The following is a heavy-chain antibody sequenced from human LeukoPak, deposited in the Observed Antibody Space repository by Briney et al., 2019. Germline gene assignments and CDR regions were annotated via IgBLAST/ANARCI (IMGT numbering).Heavy chain of an antibody. Sequence: PSETLSLTCTVSGGSVSSAAYYWSWIRQPPGQGLEWIGYIYYSGSTNYNPSLKSRVTISLDTSRNQFSLKLTSVTAADTAVYYCASSAWGGGGFDYWGQGTLVTVSS. J-gene: IGHJ4*02. D-gene: IGHD6-19*01. CDR2: IYYSGST. CDR3: ASSAWGGGGFDY. V-gene: IGHV4-61*08. CDR1: GGSVSSAAYY.